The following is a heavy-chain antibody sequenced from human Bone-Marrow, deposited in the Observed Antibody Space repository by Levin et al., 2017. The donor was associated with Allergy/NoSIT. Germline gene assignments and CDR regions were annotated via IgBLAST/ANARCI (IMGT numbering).Heavy chain of an antibody. CDR3: ARAKHSFGHTADS. CDR1: GFTFGAYW. CDR2: INGDGSSA. D-gene: IGHD2-15*01. J-gene: IGHJ5*01. Sequence: LSLTCAASGFTFGAYWMHWVRQAPGEGLVWVSRINGDGSSADYADSVKGRFAISRDNARNTVYLQIHSLRDEDTAVYYCARAKHSFGHTADSWGQGALVTVSS. V-gene: IGHV3-74*01.